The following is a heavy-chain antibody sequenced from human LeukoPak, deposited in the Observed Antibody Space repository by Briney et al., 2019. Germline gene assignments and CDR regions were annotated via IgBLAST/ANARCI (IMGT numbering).Heavy chain of an antibody. CDR2: IIPIFGTA. Sequence: GASVKVSCKASGGTFSSYAISWVRQAPGQGLEWMGRIIPIFGTANYAQKFQGRVTITTDESTSTAYMELSSLRSEDTAVYYCARDICDILTGYSPGYFNYWGQGTLATVSS. V-gene: IGHV1-69*05. D-gene: IGHD3-9*01. J-gene: IGHJ4*02. CDR1: GGTFSSYA. CDR3: ARDICDILTGYSPGYFNY.